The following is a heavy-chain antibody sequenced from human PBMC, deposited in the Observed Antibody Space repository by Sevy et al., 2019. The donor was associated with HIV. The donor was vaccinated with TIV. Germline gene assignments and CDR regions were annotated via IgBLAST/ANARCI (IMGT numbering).Heavy chain of an antibody. CDR3: VSLLYYYEEYNAMDV. CDR2: IRSKASSYAT. J-gene: IGHJ6*02. Sequence: GGSLRLSCAASGFTFSGSAMHWVRQASGKGLEWIGRIRSKASSYATVYAASVKGRFTISRDDSKNMAYLQMNSLKIADTAVYYCVSLLYYYEEYNAMDVWGQGTTVTVSS. V-gene: IGHV3-73*01. CDR1: GFTFSGSA. D-gene: IGHD3-22*01.